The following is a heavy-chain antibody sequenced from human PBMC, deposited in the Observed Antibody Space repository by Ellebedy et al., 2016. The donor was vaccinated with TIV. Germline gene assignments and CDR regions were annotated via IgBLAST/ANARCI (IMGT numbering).Heavy chain of an antibody. CDR2: IVPMFGIA. V-gene: IGHV1-69*10. D-gene: IGHD6-13*01. CDR1: GGTFNSYA. CDR3: ARGHYNSSWYLVSDV. J-gene: IGHJ3*01. Sequence: SVKVSXXASGGTFNSYAINWVRQARQAPGQGLEWMGGIVPMFGIAQYAQKFQGRVTITADKSTNTAYMQLSSLRSEDTAVYYCARGHYNSSWYLVSDVWGQGTVVTVS.